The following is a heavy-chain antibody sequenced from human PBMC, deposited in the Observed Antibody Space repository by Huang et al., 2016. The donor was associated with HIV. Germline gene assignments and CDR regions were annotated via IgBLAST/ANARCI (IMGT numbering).Heavy chain of an antibody. CDR2: IYLSGGT. J-gene: IGHJ4*02. D-gene: IGHD3-10*01. CDR1: GGSIRSDNYY. V-gene: IGHV4-39*02. Sequence: QLQLQESGPGLVKPSETLSLTCTVSGGSIRSDNYYWGWIRQPPGKGLEWFGSIYLSGGTYDNPSLKRRVTITVDTSKNHFSLRMRSVTAADTAVYYCARLPGSITMIRGVITDPYWGQGTLVTVSS. CDR3: ARLPGSITMIRGVITDPY.